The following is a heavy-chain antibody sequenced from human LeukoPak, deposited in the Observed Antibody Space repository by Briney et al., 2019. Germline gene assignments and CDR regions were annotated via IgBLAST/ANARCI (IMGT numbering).Heavy chain of an antibody. CDR2: ISGSGGST. D-gene: IGHD1-26*01. CDR1: GFTFSSFA. Sequence: GGSLRLSCAASGFTFSSFAMSWVRQAPGKGLEWVSAISGSGGSTYYADSVKGRFTISRDNSENTLYLQMNSLRAEDTSVYYCVRDSVGATPAFDYWGQGTLVTVSS. V-gene: IGHV3-23*01. CDR3: VRDSVGATPAFDY. J-gene: IGHJ4*02.